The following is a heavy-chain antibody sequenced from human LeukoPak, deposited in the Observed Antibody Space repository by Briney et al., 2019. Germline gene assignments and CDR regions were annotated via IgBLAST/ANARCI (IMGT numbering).Heavy chain of an antibody. D-gene: IGHD3-3*01. CDR2: IYYSGST. Sequence: PSETLSLTCTVSGGSISSYYWSWIRQPPGKGLEWIGYIYYSGSTNYNPSLKSRVTISVDTSKNQFSLKLSSVTAADTAVYYCARFGNYDCWSGYIDYWGQGTLVAVSS. J-gene: IGHJ4*02. V-gene: IGHV4-59*01. CDR1: GGSISSYY. CDR3: ARFGNYDCWSGYIDY.